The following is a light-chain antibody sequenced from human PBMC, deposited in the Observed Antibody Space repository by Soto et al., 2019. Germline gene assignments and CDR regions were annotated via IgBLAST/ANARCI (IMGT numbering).Light chain of an antibody. CDR3: QKYNSYSQLN. CDR2: AAS. Sequence: DIQMTQSSSGLSASVGDIVTMTGRSSQGIGKGLAWYQQKPGKVPTVLLYAASTLQSGVPSRFSGSGSGTDFTLTIRRLKPDDFATYYCQKYNSYSQLNCGGGNTGAIK. J-gene: IGKJ4*01. V-gene: IGKV1-27*01. CDR1: QGIGKG.